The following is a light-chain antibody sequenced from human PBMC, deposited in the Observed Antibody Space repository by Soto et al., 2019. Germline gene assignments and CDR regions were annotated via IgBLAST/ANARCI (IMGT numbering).Light chain of an antibody. CDR3: QCYGTLRT. J-gene: IGKJ1*01. V-gene: IGKV3-20*01. CDR2: HAS. Sequence: EIVVTQSPGTLSLSAGDRATLACRASQSVGNFLAWYRQKPGQAPRLLIWHASNRATGIPNRVSGSGSGTAFCLTISRLEPDALAVYYCQCYGTLRTFGQGTKVEIK. CDR1: QSVGNF.